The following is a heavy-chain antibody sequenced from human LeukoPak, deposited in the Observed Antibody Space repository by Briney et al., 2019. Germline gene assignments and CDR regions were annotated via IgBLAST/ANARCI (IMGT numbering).Heavy chain of an antibody. Sequence: GGSLRLSCAASGFTVSNNYMSWVRQAPGKGLEWVSVIYSSGGTYYADSVKGRFTISRDNSKNTLYLQMNSLSAEDTAVYYCARGQQLASWGQGTLVTVSS. CDR3: ARGQQLAS. J-gene: IGHJ5*02. CDR1: GFTVSNNY. CDR2: IYSSGGT. D-gene: IGHD6-13*01. V-gene: IGHV3-66*01.